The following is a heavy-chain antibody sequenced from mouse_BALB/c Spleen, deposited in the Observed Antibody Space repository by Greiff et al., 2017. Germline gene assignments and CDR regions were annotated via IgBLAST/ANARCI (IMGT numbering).Heavy chain of an antibody. V-gene: IGHV14-3*02. D-gene: IGHD1-1*01. CDR2: IDPANGNT. J-gene: IGHJ4*01. CDR3: ARSYPYYYGSSNAMDY. CDR1: GFNIKDTY. Sequence: EVQLQQSGAELVKPGASVKLSCTASGFNIKDTYMHWVKQRPEQGLEWIGRIDPANGNTKYDPKFQGKATITADTSSNTAYLQLSSLTSEDTAVYYCARSYPYYYGSSNAMDYWGQGTSVTVSS.